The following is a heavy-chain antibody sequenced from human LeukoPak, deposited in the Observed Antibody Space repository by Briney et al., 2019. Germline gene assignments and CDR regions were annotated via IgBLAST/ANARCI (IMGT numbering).Heavy chain of an antibody. Sequence: GGSLRLSCAASGFTFSNYYMYWVRQAPGKGLEWVSSISSGSNYIYYADSLKGRFTISRDNAKNSLYLQMNSLRAEDTAVYYCATGVRGYNSALDYWGQGTLVTVSP. D-gene: IGHD6-19*01. J-gene: IGHJ4*02. CDR3: ATGVRGYNSALDY. CDR1: GFTFSNYY. V-gene: IGHV3-21*01. CDR2: ISSGSNYI.